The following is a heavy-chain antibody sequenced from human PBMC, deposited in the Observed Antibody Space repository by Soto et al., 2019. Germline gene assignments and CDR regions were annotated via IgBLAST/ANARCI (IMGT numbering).Heavy chain of an antibody. D-gene: IGHD2-2*01. CDR3: AKPPHRVVVVPAARGGMDV. CDR1: GFTFSSYG. V-gene: IGHV3-30*18. Sequence: QVQLVESGGGVVQPGRSLRLSCAASGFTFSSYGMHWVRQAPGKGLEWVAVISYDGSNKYYADSVKGRFTIYRDNSKNPLSLQMNSMRAEETAVYYCAKPPHRVVVVPAARGGMDVWGQGTTFTVSS. CDR2: ISYDGSNK. J-gene: IGHJ6*02.